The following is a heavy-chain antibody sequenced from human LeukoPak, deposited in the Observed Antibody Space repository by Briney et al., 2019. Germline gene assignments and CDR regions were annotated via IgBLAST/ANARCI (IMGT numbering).Heavy chain of an antibody. V-gene: IGHV3-30*02. CDR1: GFTFSSYG. D-gene: IGHD2-8*01. CDR2: IRYDGSNK. CDR3: AKDGDCTNGVCYPYYFGY. J-gene: IGHJ4*02. Sequence: GGSLRLSCAASGFTFSSYGMHWVRQAPGKGLEWVAFIRYDGSNKYYADSVKGRFTISRDNSKNTLYLQMNSLRAEDTAVYYYAKDGDCTNGVCYPYYFGYWGQGTLVTVSS.